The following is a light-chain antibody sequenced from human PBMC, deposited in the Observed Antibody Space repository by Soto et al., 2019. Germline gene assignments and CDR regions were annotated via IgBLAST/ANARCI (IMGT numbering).Light chain of an antibody. CDR3: QQCHSTPYT. CDR2: SAS. J-gene: IGKJ2*01. V-gene: IGKV1-39*01. Sequence: DIQMTQSPSSLSASVGDRVSITCRASQSISTNLNWYQQRPGRAPKLLIYSASNLQSGVPSRFSGSGSWTDFTLTISSLQPEDFATYYCQQCHSTPYTFGQGTNVEIK. CDR1: QSISTN.